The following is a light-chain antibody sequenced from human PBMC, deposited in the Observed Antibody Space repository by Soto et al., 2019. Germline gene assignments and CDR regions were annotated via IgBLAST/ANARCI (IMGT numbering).Light chain of an antibody. J-gene: IGKJ4*01. CDR3: QQYNSYSPLT. CDR2: KAS. CDR1: QTISSW. Sequence: IRVKQSPATLSGNVGDRVTITCRASQTISSWLAWYQQKPGKGPKLLIYKASTLKSGVPSRFSGSRSGTDFTLTISSLQPDDFATYYCQQYNSYSPLTFGGGTNADI. V-gene: IGKV1-5*03.